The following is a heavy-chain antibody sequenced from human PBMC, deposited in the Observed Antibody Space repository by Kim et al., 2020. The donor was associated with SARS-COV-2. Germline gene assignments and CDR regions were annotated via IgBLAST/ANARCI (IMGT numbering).Heavy chain of an antibody. CDR1: GGSISSYY. CDR2: IYYSGST. V-gene: IGHV4-59*08. Sequence: SETLSLTCTVSGGSISSYYWSWIRQPPGKRLEWIGFIYYSGSTNYNPTLRSRVTMSVDTSKNQFSLKLTSVTAADTAVYYCARQGTITVSWFDPWGQGTLVTVSS. D-gene: IGHD5-12*01. J-gene: IGHJ5*02. CDR3: ARQGTITVSWFDP.